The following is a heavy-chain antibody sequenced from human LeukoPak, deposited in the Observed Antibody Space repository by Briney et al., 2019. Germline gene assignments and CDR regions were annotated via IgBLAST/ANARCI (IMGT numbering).Heavy chain of an antibody. V-gene: IGHV3-64*01. CDR3: ARGKAARPNDAFDI. CDR1: GFTFSRYA. D-gene: IGHD6-6*01. CDR2: ISSNGGST. Sequence: PGGSLRLSCAASGFTFSRYAMHWVRQAPGKGLEYVSAISSNGGSTYYANSVKGRFTISRDNSKNTLYLQMGSLRAEDMAVYYCARGKAARPNDAFDILGQGTMVTVSS. J-gene: IGHJ3*02.